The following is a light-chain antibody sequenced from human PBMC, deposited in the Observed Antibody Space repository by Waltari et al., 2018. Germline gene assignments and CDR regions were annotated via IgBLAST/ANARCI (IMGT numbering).Light chain of an antibody. CDR1: QNIGTI. V-gene: IGKV6D-21*02. CDR2: FAS. J-gene: IGKJ5*01. Sequence: EIVLTQSPGFQSVAPKEKVTITCRASQNIGTILHWYRQKPDQPPKLLIKFASQSISGVPSRFSGSGSGTDFTLTINSLEPEDAAAYYCHQTSSLPITFGQGTRLEIK. CDR3: HQTSSLPIT.